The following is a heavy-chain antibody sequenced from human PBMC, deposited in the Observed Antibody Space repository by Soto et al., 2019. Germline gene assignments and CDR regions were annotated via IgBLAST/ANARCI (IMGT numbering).Heavy chain of an antibody. CDR3: ARERITIFGVVPMDGMDV. CDR2: INAGNGNT. J-gene: IGHJ6*02. Sequence: ASVKVSCKASGYTFTSYTMHWVRQAPGQRLEWMGWINAGNGNTKYSQKFQGRVTITRDTSASTAYMELSSLRSEDTAVYYCARERITIFGVVPMDGMDVWGQGTTVTVSS. D-gene: IGHD3-3*01. CDR1: GYTFTSYT. V-gene: IGHV1-3*01.